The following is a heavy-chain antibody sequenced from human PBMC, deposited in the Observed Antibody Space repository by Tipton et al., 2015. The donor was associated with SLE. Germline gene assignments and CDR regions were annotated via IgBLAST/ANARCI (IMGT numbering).Heavy chain of an antibody. CDR3: ASGGSDADAFDI. D-gene: IGHD1-26*01. V-gene: IGHV4-59*05. CDR1: GGSISSYY. Sequence: TLSLTCTVSGGSISSYYWSWIRQPPGKGLEWIGSIYYSGSTYYNPSLKSRVTISVDTSKNQFSLKLSSVTAADTAVYYCASGGSDADAFDIWGQGTMVTVSS. J-gene: IGHJ3*02. CDR2: IYYSGST.